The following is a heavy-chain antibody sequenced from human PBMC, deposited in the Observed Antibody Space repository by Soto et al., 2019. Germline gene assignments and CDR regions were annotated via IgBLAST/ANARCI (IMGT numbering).Heavy chain of an antibody. D-gene: IGHD6-13*01. CDR2: INAGNGNT. V-gene: IGHV1-3*01. J-gene: IGHJ5*02. CDR3: ARDYTGSWYQKAWFDP. Sequence: VASGKVSCKASGYTFTSYAMHWVRQAPGQRLEWMGWINAGNGNTKYSQKFQGRVTITRDTSASTAYMELSSLRSEDTAVYYCARDYTGSWYQKAWFDPWGQGTLVTVSS. CDR1: GYTFTSYA.